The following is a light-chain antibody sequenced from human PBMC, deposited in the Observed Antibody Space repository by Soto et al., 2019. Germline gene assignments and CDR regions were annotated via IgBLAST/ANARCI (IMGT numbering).Light chain of an antibody. V-gene: IGKV1-12*01. CDR2: AAS. J-gene: IGKJ3*01. Sequence: DIQMTQSPSSVSASVGDRVTITCRASQDVSNWLAWYQQRPGKAPNLLIYAASSLQTGVPSRFSGGGFGTDFTLTISSLQPDDFATYYCQKYNSAPITFGPGTKVDIK. CDR3: QKYNSAPIT. CDR1: QDVSNW.